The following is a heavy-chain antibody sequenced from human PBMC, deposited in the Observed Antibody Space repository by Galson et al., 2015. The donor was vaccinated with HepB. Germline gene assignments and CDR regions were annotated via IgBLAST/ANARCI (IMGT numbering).Heavy chain of an antibody. J-gene: IGHJ4*02. CDR3: ATGNLALSGPSLY. V-gene: IGHV3-23*01. CDR2: ISGSGGST. CDR1: GFTFSSYA. Sequence: SLRLSCAVSGFTFSSYAMRWVRQAPGKGLEWVSVISGSGGSTYYADSVKGRFTISRDNSENTLYLQLNGLTAEDTAVYYCATGNLALSGPSLYWGQGTLVIVSS. D-gene: IGHD1-14*01.